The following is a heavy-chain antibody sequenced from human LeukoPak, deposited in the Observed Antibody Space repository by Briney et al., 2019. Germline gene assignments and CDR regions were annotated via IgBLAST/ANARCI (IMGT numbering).Heavy chain of an antibody. D-gene: IGHD3-10*01. V-gene: IGHV1-18*01. J-gene: IGHJ4*02. CDR3: ARAMVRGVKTPLY. CDR2: ISAYNGNT. CDR1: GYTFTSYG. Sequence: ASVKVSCKASGYTFTSYGISWVRQAPGQGLEWMGWISAYNGNTNYAQKLQGRVTMTRNTSINTAYMELSSLRSEDTAVYYCARAMVRGVKTPLYWGQGTLVTVSS.